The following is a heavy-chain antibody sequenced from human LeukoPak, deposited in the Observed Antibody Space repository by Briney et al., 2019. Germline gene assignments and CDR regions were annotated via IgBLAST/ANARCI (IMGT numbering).Heavy chain of an antibody. Sequence: GASVKVSCKASGYTFTSYAMNWVRQAPGQGLEWMGWINPNSGGTNYAQKFQGRVNMTRDTSISTAYMELRRLRSDDTAVYYCARVQRWFGEEALDIWGQGTMVTVSS. CDR2: INPNSGGT. J-gene: IGHJ3*02. CDR3: ARVQRWFGEEALDI. V-gene: IGHV1-2*02. CDR1: GYTFTSYA. D-gene: IGHD3-10*01.